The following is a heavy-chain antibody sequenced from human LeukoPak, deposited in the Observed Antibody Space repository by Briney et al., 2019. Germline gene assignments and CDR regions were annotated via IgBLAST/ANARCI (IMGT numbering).Heavy chain of an antibody. CDR3: ASGWALSDY. J-gene: IGHJ4*02. CDR2: IYYSGST. Sequence: PSETLSLTCTVSGGSISSSSYYWGWIRQPPGKGLEWIGSIYYSGSTYYNPSLKSRVTISVDTSKNQFSLKLSSVTAADTAVYYCASGWALSDYWGQGTLVTVSS. CDR1: GGSISSSSYY. V-gene: IGHV4-39*01. D-gene: IGHD6-19*01.